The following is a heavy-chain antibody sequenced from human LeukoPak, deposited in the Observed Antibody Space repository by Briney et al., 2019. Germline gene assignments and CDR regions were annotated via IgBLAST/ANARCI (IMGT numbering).Heavy chain of an antibody. V-gene: IGHV3-11*01. D-gene: IGHD1-1*01. J-gene: IGHJ5*02. Sequence: GGSLRLSCAASGFTFSDYYMSWIRQAPGKGLEWVSYISSSGSTIYYADSVKGRFTISRDNAKNSLYLQMNSLRSDDTAVYYCARDPRTTHLNWFDPWGQGTLVTVSS. CDR2: ISSSGSTI. CDR1: GFTFSDYY. CDR3: ARDPRTTHLNWFDP.